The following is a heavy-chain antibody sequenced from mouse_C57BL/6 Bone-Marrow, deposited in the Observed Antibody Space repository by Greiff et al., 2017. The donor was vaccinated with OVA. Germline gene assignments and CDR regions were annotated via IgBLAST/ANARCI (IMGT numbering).Heavy chain of an antibody. J-gene: IGHJ3*01. CDR1: GYTFTSYW. V-gene: IGHV1-50*01. D-gene: IGHD2-3*01. CDR3: ARRDDGFPWFAY. CDR2: IDPSDSYT. Sequence: QVQLQQPGAELVKPGASVKLSCKASGYTFTSYWMQWVKQRPGQGLEWIGEIDPSDSYTNYNQKFKGKATLTVDTSSSTAYMQLSSLTSEDSAVYYCARRDDGFPWFAYWGQGTLVTVSA.